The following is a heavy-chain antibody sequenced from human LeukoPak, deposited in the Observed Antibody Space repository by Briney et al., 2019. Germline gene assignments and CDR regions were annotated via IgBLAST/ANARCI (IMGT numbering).Heavy chain of an antibody. D-gene: IGHD1-26*01. J-gene: IGHJ4*02. CDR3: AGRYSGIANYYFDY. CDR2: IYYSGST. CDR1: GGSISSGSYY. V-gene: IGHV4-39*01. Sequence: PSETLSLTCTVSGGSISSGSYYWGWIRQPPGKGLEWIGSIYYSGSTYYNPSLKSRVTISVDTSKNQFSLKLSSVTAADTAVYYCAGRYSGIANYYFDYWGQGTLVTVSS.